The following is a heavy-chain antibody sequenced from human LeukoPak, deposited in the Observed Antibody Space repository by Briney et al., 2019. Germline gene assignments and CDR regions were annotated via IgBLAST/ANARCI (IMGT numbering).Heavy chain of an antibody. D-gene: IGHD1-26*01. V-gene: IGHV3-30*03. J-gene: IGHJ4*02. CDR3: ARGNIRWELKVLDY. Sequence: GGSLRLSCAASGFTFSTYGMHWVRQAPGKGLEWVADISYDGSNKYYADSVKGRFTISRDNPENTLYLQMNSLRAEDTAVYYCARGNIRWELKVLDYWGQGTLVTVSS. CDR2: ISYDGSNK. CDR1: GFTFSTYG.